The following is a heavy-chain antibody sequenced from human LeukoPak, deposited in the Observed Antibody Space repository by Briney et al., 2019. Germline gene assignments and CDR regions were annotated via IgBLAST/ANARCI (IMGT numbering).Heavy chain of an antibody. CDR1: GYTFTGYY. Sequence: ASVKVSCKASGYTFTGYYMHWVRQAPGQGLEWMGWINPNSGGTNYAQKFQGRVTMTRDTSISTAYMELSRLRSDDTAVYYCARDPVSYYYDSSGCYSWFDPWGQGTLVTVSS. V-gene: IGHV1-2*02. D-gene: IGHD3-22*01. CDR2: INPNSGGT. CDR3: ARDPVSYYYDSSGCYSWFDP. J-gene: IGHJ5*02.